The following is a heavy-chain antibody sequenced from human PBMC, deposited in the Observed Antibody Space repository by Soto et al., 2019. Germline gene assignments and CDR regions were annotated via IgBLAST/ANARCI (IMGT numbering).Heavy chain of an antibody. CDR3: ARVGYCISTSCSPPSDY. Sequence: EVQLVESGGGLVQPGGSLRLSCAASGFTFSSYWMSWVRQAPGKGLEWVANIKQDGSEKYYVDSVKGRFTISRDNAKNSLYLQMHSLRAEDTAVYYCARVGYCISTSCSPPSDYWGQGTLVTVSS. CDR2: IKQDGSEK. CDR1: GFTFSSYW. J-gene: IGHJ4*02. V-gene: IGHV3-7*01. D-gene: IGHD2-2*01.